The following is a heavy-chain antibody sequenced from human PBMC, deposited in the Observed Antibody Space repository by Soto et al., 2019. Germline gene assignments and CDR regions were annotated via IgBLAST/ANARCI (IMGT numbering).Heavy chain of an antibody. Sequence: ASVKVSCKASGYTFTNYGFSWVRQAPGQGLEWMGWISGYNGNTKYAEKFQGRVTMTTDTSTSTAHMELRSLRSDNTAVYYCARGQWSAVVVIPFDYWGQGTLVTVSS. V-gene: IGHV1-18*01. J-gene: IGHJ4*02. D-gene: IGHD3-22*01. CDR3: ARGQWSAVVVIPFDY. CDR1: GYTFTNYG. CDR2: ISGYNGNT.